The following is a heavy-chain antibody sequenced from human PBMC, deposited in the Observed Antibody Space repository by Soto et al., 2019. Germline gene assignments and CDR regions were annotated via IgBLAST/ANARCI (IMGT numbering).Heavy chain of an antibody. CDR1: GFTFSSYS. CDR2: ISSSSSTI. J-gene: IGHJ4*02. V-gene: IGHV3-48*01. CDR3: ARHYGDYFSDY. Sequence: GGSLRLSCAASGFTFSSYSMNWVRQAPGKGLEWVSYISSSSSTIYYADSVKGRFTISRDNAKNSLYLQMNSLRAEDTAVYYCARHYGDYFSDYWGQGTLVTVSS. D-gene: IGHD4-17*01.